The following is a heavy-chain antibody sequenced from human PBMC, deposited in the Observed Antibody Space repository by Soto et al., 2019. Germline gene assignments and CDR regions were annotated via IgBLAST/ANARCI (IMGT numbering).Heavy chain of an antibody. V-gene: IGHV4-30-4*01. J-gene: IGHJ5*02. CDR1: GGSISSGDYY. D-gene: IGHD6-6*01. CDR2: IYYSGST. CDR3: ARASYSRSSWRCNWFDP. Sequence: SGTLSLTCTVSGGSISSGDYYWSWIRQPPGKGLEWIGYIYYSGSTYYNPSLKRRVTISVDTSKNQFSLKLSSVTAADTAVYYCARASYSRSSWRCNWFDPWGQGTLVTVSS.